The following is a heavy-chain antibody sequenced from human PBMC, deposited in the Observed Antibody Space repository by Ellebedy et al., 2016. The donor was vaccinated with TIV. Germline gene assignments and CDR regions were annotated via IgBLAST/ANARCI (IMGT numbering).Heavy chain of an antibody. CDR3: ARSVLITGPTPIEY. J-gene: IGHJ4*02. Sequence: GESLKISCAAPGFTFSSYSMNWVRQAPGKGLEWVSSISSGSDYIYHADSLKGRFTISRDNAKNSLYLQMNSLRAEDTAVYYCARSVLITGPTPIEYWGQGTLVTVSS. V-gene: IGHV3-21*01. CDR1: GFTFSSYS. CDR2: ISSGSDYI. D-gene: IGHD1-20*01.